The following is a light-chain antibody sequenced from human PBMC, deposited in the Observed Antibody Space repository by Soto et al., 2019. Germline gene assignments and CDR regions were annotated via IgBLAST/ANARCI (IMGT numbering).Light chain of an antibody. CDR3: QQYGSSPLFT. V-gene: IGKV3-20*01. J-gene: IGKJ3*01. CDR2: GAS. Sequence: EIVLTQSPGTLSLSPGERATLSCRASQSVSSSYLAWYQQKPGQAPRLLIYGASSRATGIPDRFSGSGSGTDCTLTISRLEPEDFAVYYCQQYGSSPLFTFGPETKVDIK. CDR1: QSVSSSY.